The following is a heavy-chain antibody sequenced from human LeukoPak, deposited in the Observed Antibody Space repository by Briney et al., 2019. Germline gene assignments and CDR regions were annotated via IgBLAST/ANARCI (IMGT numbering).Heavy chain of an antibody. D-gene: IGHD7-27*01. CDR2: IYTSGST. J-gene: IGHJ6*04. CDR3: ARGPPYAPGVLDV. V-gene: IGHV4-61*02. CDR1: GGSISSGSYY. Sequence: TSSETLSLTCTVSGGSISSGSYYWSWIRQPAGKGLEWIGRIYTSGSTNYNPSLKSRVTISVDTSKNQFSLKLTSVIAADTAVYYCARGPPYAPGVLDVWGKGTTVTISS.